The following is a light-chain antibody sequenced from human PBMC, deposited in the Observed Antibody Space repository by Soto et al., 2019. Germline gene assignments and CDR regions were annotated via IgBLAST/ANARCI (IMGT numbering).Light chain of an antibody. Sequence: EIVLTQSPGMLSLSPGEGVTLSCRASQSVSSSFLAWYQQKPGQAPRLLFYAASTRATGVPDRFSGSGSETDFSLTISRLEPEDFAIYYCQQYDPSPITLGQGTRLEIX. CDR3: QQYDPSPIT. CDR1: QSVSSSF. CDR2: AAS. J-gene: IGKJ5*01. V-gene: IGKV3-20*01.